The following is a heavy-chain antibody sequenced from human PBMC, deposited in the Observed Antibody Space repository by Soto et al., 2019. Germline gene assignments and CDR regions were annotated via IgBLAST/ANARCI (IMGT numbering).Heavy chain of an antibody. CDR3: ARDLSSVGGDPDY. J-gene: IGHJ4*02. D-gene: IGHD2-21*01. V-gene: IGHV1-2*04. Sequence: ASVKVSCKASGYTFTCYYMHWVRQAPGQGLEWMGWINPNSGGTNYAQKFQGWVTMTRDTSIGTAYMELSRLRSDDTAVYYCARDLSSVGGDPDYWGQGTLVTVSS. CDR1: GYTFTCYY. CDR2: INPNSGGT.